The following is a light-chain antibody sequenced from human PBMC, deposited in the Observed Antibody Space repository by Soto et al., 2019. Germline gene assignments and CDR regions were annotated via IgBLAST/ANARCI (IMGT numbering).Light chain of an antibody. CDR1: SSDVGGHNY. Sequence: LTQPASVSGSPGQSITISCTGTSSDVGGHNYVSWYQQHPGIAPKLMIYDVSNRPSGVSNRFSGSKSGNTASLTISGLQAEDEADYYCSSYSPSSQRVFGTGTKLTVL. CDR2: DVS. V-gene: IGLV2-14*03. CDR3: SSYSPSSQRV. J-gene: IGLJ1*01.